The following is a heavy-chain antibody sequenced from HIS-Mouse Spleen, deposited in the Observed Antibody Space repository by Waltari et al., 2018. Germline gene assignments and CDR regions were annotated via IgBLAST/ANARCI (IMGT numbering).Heavy chain of an antibody. V-gene: IGHV1-24*01. CDR3: ATDQSGFSYWSKSHAFDI. CDR1: GYTLTELS. J-gene: IGHJ3*02. Sequence: QVQLVQSGAEVKKPGASVKVSCKVSGYTLTELSMHWVRQAPGKGLEWMGGFDTEDGETIYAQKFQGRVTMTEDTSTDTAYMELSSLRSEDTAVYYCATDQSGFSYWSKSHAFDIWGQGTMVTVSS. CDR2: FDTEDGET. D-gene: IGHD2-8*02.